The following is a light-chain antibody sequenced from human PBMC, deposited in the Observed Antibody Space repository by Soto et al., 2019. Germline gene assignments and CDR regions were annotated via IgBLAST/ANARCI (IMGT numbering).Light chain of an antibody. CDR3: SSYTSTSSNFV. Sequence: QSALAQPASVSGSPGQSITISCTGSSSDVGGYNYVSWYQQHPGKAPQPMIYEVSNRPSGVSNRFSGSKSGNTASLTISGLQTGDEADYYCSSYTSTSSNFVFGGGTKVTVL. CDR1: SSDVGGYNY. J-gene: IGLJ1*01. CDR2: EVS. V-gene: IGLV2-14*01.